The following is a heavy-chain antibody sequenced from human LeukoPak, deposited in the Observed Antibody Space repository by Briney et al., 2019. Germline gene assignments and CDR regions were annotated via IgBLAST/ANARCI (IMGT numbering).Heavy chain of an antibody. V-gene: IGHV3-48*03. D-gene: IGHD3-10*02. CDR1: GFTFSIYE. CDR2: ISSGSTI. Sequence: PGGSLRLSCAASGFTFSIYEMNWVRQAPGKGLEWVSYISSGSTIYYADSVKGRFTISRDNAKNSLYLQMNSLRAEDTAVYYCAELGITMIGGAWGKGTTVTISS. J-gene: IGHJ6*04. CDR3: AELGITMIGGA.